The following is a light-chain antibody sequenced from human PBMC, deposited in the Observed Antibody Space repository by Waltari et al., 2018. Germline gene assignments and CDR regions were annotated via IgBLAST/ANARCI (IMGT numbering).Light chain of an antibody. CDR1: QNVRNW. CDR3: LQYSDKPYS. Sequence: DTQMTQSPSSLSASAGDTVTITCRASQNVRNWLGWYQQKPGTAPKLLIYKASSLQNGVPSRFRGSGCGTDFTLTINSLHPEDFATYFCLQYSDKPYSFGQGTKVEI. V-gene: IGKV1-5*03. CDR2: KAS. J-gene: IGKJ2*03.